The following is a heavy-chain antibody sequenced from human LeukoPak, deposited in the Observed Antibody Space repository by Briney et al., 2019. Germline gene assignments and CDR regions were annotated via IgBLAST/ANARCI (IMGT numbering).Heavy chain of an antibody. CDR3: ARHSYYGSGSYYKVGYYFDY. D-gene: IGHD3-10*01. V-gene: IGHV4-34*01. CDR1: GGSFSGYY. J-gene: IGHJ4*02. Sequence: SETLSLTCAVYGGSFSGYYWSWIRQPPGKGLEWIGEINHSGSTNYNPSLKSRVTISVDTSKNQFSLELSSVTAADTAVYYCARHSYYGSGSYYKVGYYFDYWGQGTLVTVSS. CDR2: INHSGST.